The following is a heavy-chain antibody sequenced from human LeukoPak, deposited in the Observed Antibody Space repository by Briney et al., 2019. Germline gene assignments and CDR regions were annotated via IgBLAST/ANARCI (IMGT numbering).Heavy chain of an antibody. CDR3: AAVGPGSGSYSFDY. V-gene: IGHV1-58*02. CDR2: IVVGSGNT. D-gene: IGHD3-10*01. CDR1: GFTFTSSA. J-gene: IGHJ4*02. Sequence: SVKVSCKASGFTFTSSAMQWVRQARGQRLEWIGWIVVGSGNTNYAQKFQERVTITRDMSTSTAYMEPSSLRSEDTAVYYCAAVGPGSGSYSFDYWGQGTLVTVSS.